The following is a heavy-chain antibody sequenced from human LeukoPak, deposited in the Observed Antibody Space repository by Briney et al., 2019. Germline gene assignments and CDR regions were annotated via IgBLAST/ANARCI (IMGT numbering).Heavy chain of an antibody. J-gene: IGHJ4*02. V-gene: IGHV4-61*02. CDR1: GGSISSGSYY. Sequence: TSETLSLTCTVSGGSISSGSYYWSWIRQPAGKGLEWIGRIYTSGSTNYNPSLKSRVTISVDTSKNQFSLKLSSVTAADTAVYYCARGEGSSWYDYWGQGTLVTVSS. CDR2: IYTSGST. D-gene: IGHD6-13*01. CDR3: ARGEGSSWYDY.